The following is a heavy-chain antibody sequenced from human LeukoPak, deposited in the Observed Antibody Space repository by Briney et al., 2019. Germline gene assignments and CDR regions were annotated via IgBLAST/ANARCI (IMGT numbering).Heavy chain of an antibody. Sequence: PGGSLRLSCAASGFTFSSYVMSWVRQAPGKGLEWVSAISGSGGSTYYADSVKGRFTISRDNSKNTLYLQMNSLRAEDTAVYYCAKDLSPRYYDSGVDYWGQGTLVTVSS. CDR2: ISGSGGST. D-gene: IGHD3-22*01. V-gene: IGHV3-23*01. CDR1: GFTFSSYV. J-gene: IGHJ4*02. CDR3: AKDLSPRYYDSGVDY.